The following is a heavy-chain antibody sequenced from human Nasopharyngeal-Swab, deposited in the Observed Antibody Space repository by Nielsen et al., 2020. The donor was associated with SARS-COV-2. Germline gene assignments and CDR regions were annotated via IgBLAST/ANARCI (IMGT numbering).Heavy chain of an antibody. CDR1: GGSFSGYY. J-gene: IGHJ6*03. CDR2: INHRGST. Sequence: SETLSLTCAVYGGSFSGYYWSWIRQPPGKGLEWIGEINHRGSTNYNPSLKSRVTISVDTSKKQFSLKLSSVTAADTAVYYCARGPRYCSGGSCHQVFYYYMDVWGKGTTVTVSS. CDR3: ARGPRYCSGGSCHQVFYYYMDV. V-gene: IGHV4-34*01. D-gene: IGHD2-15*01.